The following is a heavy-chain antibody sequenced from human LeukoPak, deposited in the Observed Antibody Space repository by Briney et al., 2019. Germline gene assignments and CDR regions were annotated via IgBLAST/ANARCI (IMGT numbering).Heavy chain of an antibody. Sequence: GASVKVSCKTSGYTFTDYYIHWVRQAPGQGPEWMGWINPNSGGTNYAQNLQGRVTMTRDTSISTAYMELSRLRSDDTAVYYCARRTYVWGSYRYSDYYYYMDVWGKGTTVTVSS. D-gene: IGHD3-16*02. CDR2: INPNSGGT. V-gene: IGHV1-2*02. CDR1: GYTFTDYY. J-gene: IGHJ6*03. CDR3: ARRTYVWGSYRYSDYYYYMDV.